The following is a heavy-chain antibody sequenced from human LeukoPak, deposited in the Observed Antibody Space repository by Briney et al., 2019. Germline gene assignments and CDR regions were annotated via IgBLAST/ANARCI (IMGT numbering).Heavy chain of an antibody. D-gene: IGHD4-17*01. Sequence: PGGSLRLSCAASGFTFSSYWMSWVRQAPGKGLEWVSGISWNSGSIGYADSVKGRFTISRDNAKNSLYLQMNSLRAEDTALYYCAKDLDYGDFDAFDIWGQGTMVTVSS. J-gene: IGHJ3*02. CDR2: ISWNSGSI. CDR1: GFTFSSYW. V-gene: IGHV3-9*01. CDR3: AKDLDYGDFDAFDI.